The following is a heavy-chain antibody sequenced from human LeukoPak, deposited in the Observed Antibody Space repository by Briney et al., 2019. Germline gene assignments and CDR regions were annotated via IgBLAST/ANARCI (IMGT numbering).Heavy chain of an antibody. CDR2: INPSGGST. CDR1: GYTFTSYG. D-gene: IGHD3-22*01. V-gene: IGHV1-46*01. Sequence: GASVKVSCKASGYTFTSYGISWVRQAPGQGLEWMGIINPSGGSTSYAQKFQGRVTMTRDTSTSTVYMELSSLRSEDTAVYYCARAEDSSGYYPYYFDYWGQGTLVTVSS. J-gene: IGHJ4*02. CDR3: ARAEDSSGYYPYYFDY.